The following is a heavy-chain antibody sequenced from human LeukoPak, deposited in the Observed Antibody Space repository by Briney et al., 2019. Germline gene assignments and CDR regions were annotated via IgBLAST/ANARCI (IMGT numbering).Heavy chain of an antibody. Sequence: SVKVSCKASGGTFSSYAISWVRQAPGQGLEWMGGIIPIFGTANYAQKFQGRVTITTDESTSTAYMELSSLRSEDTAVYYCASDSGSYGNAFDIWGQGTMVTVSS. J-gene: IGHJ3*02. CDR2: IIPIFGTA. CDR1: GGTFSSYA. V-gene: IGHV1-69*05. CDR3: ASDSGSYGNAFDI. D-gene: IGHD1-26*01.